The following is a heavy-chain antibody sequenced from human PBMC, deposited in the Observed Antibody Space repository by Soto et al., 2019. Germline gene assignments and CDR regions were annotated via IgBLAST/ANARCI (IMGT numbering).Heavy chain of an antibody. D-gene: IGHD3-9*01. Sequence: QVQLVESGGGVVQPGRSLRLSCAASGFTFSSYAMHWVRQAPGKGLEWVAVISYDGSNKYYADSVKGRFTISRDNSKNTLYLQMNSLRAEDTAVYYCARDWDRQDILTGYVPLFDPWGQGTLVTVSS. V-gene: IGHV3-30-3*01. CDR2: ISYDGSNK. CDR3: ARDWDRQDILTGYVPLFDP. CDR1: GFTFSSYA. J-gene: IGHJ5*02.